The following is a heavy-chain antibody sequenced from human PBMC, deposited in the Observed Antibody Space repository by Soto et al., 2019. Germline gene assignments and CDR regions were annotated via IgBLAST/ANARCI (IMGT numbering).Heavy chain of an antibody. CDR1: GGSIRSSSYY. Sequence: SETLSLTCTVSGGSIRSSSYYWGWIRKPPGKGLEWIGSIYYSGNTYYNPSLKSRVTISVDTSKNQFSLKLSFVTAADTAVYNCARLSIAVVPATSFDIWGQGTMVTVSS. J-gene: IGHJ3*02. V-gene: IGHV4-39*01. CDR3: ARLSIAVVPATSFDI. CDR2: IYYSGNT. D-gene: IGHD2-2*01.